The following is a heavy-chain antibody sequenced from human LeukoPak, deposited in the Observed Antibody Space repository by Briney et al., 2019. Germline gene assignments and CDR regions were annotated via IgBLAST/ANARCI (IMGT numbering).Heavy chain of an antibody. V-gene: IGHV1-69*06. Sequence: SVKVSCKASGGTFSSYAISWVRQAPGQGLEWMGGIIPISGTANYAQKVQGRVTITADKSTSTACMELSSLRSEDTALYYCASTVAGNPRPFDYWGQGTLVTVSS. CDR2: IIPISGTA. D-gene: IGHD6-19*01. CDR3: ASTVAGNPRPFDY. CDR1: GGTFSSYA. J-gene: IGHJ4*02.